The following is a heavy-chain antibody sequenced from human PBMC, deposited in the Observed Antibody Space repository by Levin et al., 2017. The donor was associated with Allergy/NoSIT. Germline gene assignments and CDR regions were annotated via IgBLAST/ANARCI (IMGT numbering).Heavy chain of an antibody. CDR1: GFSFENYV. J-gene: IGHJ5*02. V-gene: IGHV3-9*01. D-gene: IGHD2-2*01. Sequence: HPGGSLRLSCAASGFSFENYVMHWVRQIPGKGLEWVSGISWNSANRGYADSVKGRFTISRDNAKSSLYLQMDSLRPEDSAFYFCTKAAFQPSRWFDHWGQGALVTVSS. CDR2: ISWNSANR. CDR3: TKAAFQPSRWFDH.